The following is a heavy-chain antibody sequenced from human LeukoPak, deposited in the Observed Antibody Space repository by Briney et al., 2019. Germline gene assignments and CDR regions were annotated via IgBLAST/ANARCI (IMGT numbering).Heavy chain of an antibody. CDR1: GGSISSYY. CDR3: ARRGATTADDFDI. D-gene: IGHD1-26*01. Sequence: SETLSLTCTVSGGSISSYYWSWIRQPPGKGLEWIGYIYYSGSTNYNPSLKSRVTISVDTSKNQFSLKLSSVTAADTAVYYCARRGATTADDFDIWGQGTMVTVSS. CDR2: IYYSGST. J-gene: IGHJ3*02. V-gene: IGHV4-59*08.